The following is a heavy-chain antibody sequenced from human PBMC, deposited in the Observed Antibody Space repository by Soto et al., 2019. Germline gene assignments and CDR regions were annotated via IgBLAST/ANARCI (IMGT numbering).Heavy chain of an antibody. D-gene: IGHD6-19*01. V-gene: IGHV3-33*01. Sequence: PGGSLRLSCGASGFTFSSYGMHWVRQAPGKGLEWVAVIWDDGSYKYYADSVKGRFTTSRDNSQNTLYLQMNSLRAEDTAVYYCARDRYSSGWYDLDYWGQGTLVTVSS. CDR1: GFTFSSYG. J-gene: IGHJ4*02. CDR2: IWDDGSYK. CDR3: ARDRYSSGWYDLDY.